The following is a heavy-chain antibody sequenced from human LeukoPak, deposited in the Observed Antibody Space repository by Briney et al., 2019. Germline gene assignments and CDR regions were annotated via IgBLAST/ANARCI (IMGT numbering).Heavy chain of an antibody. CDR1: GGSISSYY. CDR3: ARRTGYYDGFDF. D-gene: IGHD3/OR15-3a*01. V-gene: IGHV4-59*01. J-gene: IGHJ4*02. CDR2: IYYSGST. Sequence: SETLSLTCTVSGGSISSYYWSWIRQPPGKGLEWVGYIYYSGSTNYNPSLKSRVTISVDTSKNQFSLKLSSVTAADTAVYYCARRTGYYDGFDFWGQGTLVTVSS.